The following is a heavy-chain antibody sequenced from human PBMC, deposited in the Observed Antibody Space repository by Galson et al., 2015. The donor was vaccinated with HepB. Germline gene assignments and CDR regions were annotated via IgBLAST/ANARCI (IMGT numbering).Heavy chain of an antibody. CDR1: GDSVSSNSAA. Sequence: CAISGDSVSSNSAAWNWIRQSPSRGLEWLGRTYYRSKWYNDYAVSVKSRITINPDTSKNQFSLQLNSVTPEDTAVYYCARDRLWQWLYGNYFDYRGQGTLVTVSS. CDR3: ARDRLWQWLYGNYFDY. CDR2: TYYRSKWYN. D-gene: IGHD6-19*01. J-gene: IGHJ4*02. V-gene: IGHV6-1*01.